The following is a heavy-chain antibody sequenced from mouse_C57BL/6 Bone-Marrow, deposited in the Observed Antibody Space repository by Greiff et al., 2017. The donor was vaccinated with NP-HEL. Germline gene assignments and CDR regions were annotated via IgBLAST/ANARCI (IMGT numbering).Heavy chain of an antibody. D-gene: IGHD2-5*01. Sequence: EVQRVESGPELVKPGASVKISCKASGYSFTDYNMNWVKQSNGKSLEWIGVINPNYGTTSYNQKFKGKATLTVDQSSSTAYMQLNSLTSEDSAVYYCARSPHSNYVRVDAMDYWGQGTSVTVSS. V-gene: IGHV1-39*01. CDR1: GYSFTDYN. CDR3: ARSPHSNYVRVDAMDY. CDR2: INPNYGTT. J-gene: IGHJ4*01.